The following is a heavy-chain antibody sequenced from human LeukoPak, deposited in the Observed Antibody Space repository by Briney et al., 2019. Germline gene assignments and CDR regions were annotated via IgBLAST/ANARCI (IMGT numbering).Heavy chain of an antibody. V-gene: IGHV3-49*04. Sequence: GGSLRLSCTASGFTFGDYAMSWVRQAPGKGLEWVGFIRSKAYGGTTEYAASVKGRFTFSRDDSKSIAYLQMNSLKTEDTAVYYCTEGSGSYIYWGQGTLVTVSS. CDR2: IRSKAYGGTT. CDR1: GFTFGDYA. D-gene: IGHD3-10*01. CDR3: TEGSGSYIY. J-gene: IGHJ4*02.